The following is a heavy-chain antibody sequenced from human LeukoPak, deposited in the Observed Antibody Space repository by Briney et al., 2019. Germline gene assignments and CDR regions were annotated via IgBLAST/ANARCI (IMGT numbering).Heavy chain of an antibody. CDR1: GFTFSSYG. CDR3: ARTTTPHYYGSGSYALGY. D-gene: IGHD3-10*01. V-gene: IGHV3-30*03. Sequence: GGSLRLSCAASGFTFSSYGMHWVRQAPGKGLEWVAVISYDGSNKFYADSVKGRFTISRDNSKNTLYLQMSSLSAEDTAVYYCARTTTPHYYGSGSYALGYWGQGTLVTVPS. J-gene: IGHJ4*02. CDR2: ISYDGSNK.